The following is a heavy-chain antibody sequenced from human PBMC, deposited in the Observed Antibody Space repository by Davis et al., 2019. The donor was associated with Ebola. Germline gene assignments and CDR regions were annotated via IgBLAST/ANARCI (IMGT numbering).Heavy chain of an antibody. J-gene: IGHJ6*02. D-gene: IGHD3-22*01. CDR2: IYYSGST. CDR1: GGPFSSGGYY. Sequence: PSETLSLTCTFSGGPFSSGGYYWSWIRQHPGKGLEWIGYIYYSGSTYYNPSLKSRVTISVDTSKNQFSLKLSSVTAADTAVYYCARDRWPYYDSSGYGMDVWGQGTTVTVSS. CDR3: ARDRWPYYDSSGYGMDV. V-gene: IGHV4-31*03.